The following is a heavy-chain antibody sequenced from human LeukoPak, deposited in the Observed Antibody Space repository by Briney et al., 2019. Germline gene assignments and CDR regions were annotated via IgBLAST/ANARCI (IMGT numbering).Heavy chain of an antibody. V-gene: IGHV3-23*01. Sequence: GASLRLSCEASGFTFSSYAMSWVRQAPGKGLEWVSAISGSGGSTYYADSVKGRFTISRDNSKNTLYLQMNSLRAEDTAVYYCAKGDYGGTPNWFDPWGQGTLVTVSS. CDR1: GFTFSSYA. CDR2: ISGSGGST. CDR3: AKGDYGGTPNWFDP. J-gene: IGHJ5*02. D-gene: IGHD4-23*01.